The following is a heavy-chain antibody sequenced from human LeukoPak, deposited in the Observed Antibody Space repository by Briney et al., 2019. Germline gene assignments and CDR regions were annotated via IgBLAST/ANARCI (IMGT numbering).Heavy chain of an antibody. V-gene: IGHV3-43*02. D-gene: IGHD6-6*01. Sequence: GGSLRLSCAASGFTFDDYAMHWVRQAPGKGLEWVSLISGDGGSTYYADSVKGRFTISRDNSKNSLYLQMSSLRTEDTALYYCAKVIEEQLETLFDYWGQGTLVTVSS. J-gene: IGHJ4*02. CDR2: ISGDGGST. CDR1: GFTFDDYA. CDR3: AKVIEEQLETLFDY.